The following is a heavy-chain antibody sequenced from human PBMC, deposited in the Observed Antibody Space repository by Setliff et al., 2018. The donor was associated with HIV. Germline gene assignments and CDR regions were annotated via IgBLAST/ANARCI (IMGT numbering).Heavy chain of an antibody. V-gene: IGHV4-4*02. CDR1: GGSISSDNW. J-gene: IGHJ6*02. CDR2: IYHSEYT. D-gene: IGHD4-17*01. Sequence: SETLSLTCAVSGGSISSDNWWTWVRQAPGKGLEWIGEIYHSEYTNYNPSLKGRVTISLDTSRTHFSLKVNSVTAADTAIYFCARGGPTVAYAVDVWGQGTTVTVSS. CDR3: ARGGPTVAYAVDV.